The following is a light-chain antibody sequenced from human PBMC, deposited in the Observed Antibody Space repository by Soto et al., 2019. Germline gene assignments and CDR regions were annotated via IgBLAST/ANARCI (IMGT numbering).Light chain of an antibody. J-gene: IGKJ1*01. CDR2: AAS. Sequence: DIQMTQSPSSLSASAGDRVTITCRASENIRTYLNWYQQKPGRAPEVLIYAASKLQSGVPLRFSGSGSGTDFTLNITRLQPEDFATYYCQQTFGTPRTFGQGTKVDIK. CDR3: QQTFGTPRT. CDR1: ENIRTY. V-gene: IGKV1-39*01.